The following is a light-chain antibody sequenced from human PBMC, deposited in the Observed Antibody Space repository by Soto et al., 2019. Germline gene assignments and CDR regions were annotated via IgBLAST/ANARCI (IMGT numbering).Light chain of an antibody. J-gene: IGKJ5*01. CDR2: DAS. CDR1: QNINNY. Sequence: DIQMTQSPSSLSASLGDRFTITCQASQNINNYLNWYQQKPGRAPKLLIYDASNLEAGVPSGFRGSGSGTDFTFTISRLQPEDIATYYCQQYENLPTFGQGTRLE. CDR3: QQYENLPT. V-gene: IGKV1-33*01.